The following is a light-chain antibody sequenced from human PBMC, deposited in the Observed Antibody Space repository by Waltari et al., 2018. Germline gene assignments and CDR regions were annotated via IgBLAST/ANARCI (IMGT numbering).Light chain of an antibody. Sequence: DIVMTQTPLSLPVTLGEPASISCRSSQSLLDSEDGNTYLDWYLQKPGQSPQLLIYEVSNRASGVPDRFSGSGSDTDFTLKINRVEAEDVGVYYCMQGIEYPWTFGQGTKVEIK. J-gene: IGKJ1*01. CDR3: MQGIEYPWT. CDR1: QSLLDSEDGNTY. V-gene: IGKV2-40*01. CDR2: EVS.